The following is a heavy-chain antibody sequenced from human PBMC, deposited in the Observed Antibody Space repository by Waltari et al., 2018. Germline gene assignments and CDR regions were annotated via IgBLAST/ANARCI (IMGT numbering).Heavy chain of an antibody. CDR3: GRDFPGEHNAVDI. V-gene: IGHV3-74*01. Sequence: EVQLVESGGGLVQPGGSLSLPCVVAGFDLSDYWMHWVRQGPGEGLVWVSVISLDGSITRYADSVRGRFTISRDNAKNTVYLQMNSLRVEDTAVYYCGRDFPGEHNAVDIWGQGTMVTVSS. CDR1: GFDLSDYW. J-gene: IGHJ3*02. CDR2: ISLDGSIT.